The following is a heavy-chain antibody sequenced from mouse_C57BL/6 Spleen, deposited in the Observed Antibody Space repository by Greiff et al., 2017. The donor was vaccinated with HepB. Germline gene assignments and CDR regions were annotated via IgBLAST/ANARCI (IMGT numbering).Heavy chain of an antibody. J-gene: IGHJ3*01. CDR2: INYDGSST. CDR3: ARGGGYQAWFAY. D-gene: IGHD3-2*02. CDR1: GFTFSDYY. V-gene: IGHV5-16*01. Sequence: EVQRVESEGGLVQPGSSMKLSCTASGFTFSDYYMAWVRQVPEKGLEWVANINYDGSSTYYLDSLKSRFIISRDNAKNILYLQMSSLKSEDTATYYCARGGGYQAWFAYWGQGTLVTVSA.